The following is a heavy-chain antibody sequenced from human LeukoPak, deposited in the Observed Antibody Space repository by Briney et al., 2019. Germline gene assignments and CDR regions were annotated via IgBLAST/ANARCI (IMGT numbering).Heavy chain of an antibody. CDR1: GGSISSHY. J-gene: IGHJ3*02. CDR2: IYYSGST. CDR3: ARRRSPVGATSLSAFDI. V-gene: IGHV4-59*11. D-gene: IGHD1-26*01. Sequence: SETLSLTCTVSGGSISSHYWSWIRQPPGKGLEWIGYIYYSGSTNYNPSLKSRVTVSVDTSKNQFSLKLSSVTAADTAVYYCARRRSPVGATSLSAFDIWGQGTMVTVSS.